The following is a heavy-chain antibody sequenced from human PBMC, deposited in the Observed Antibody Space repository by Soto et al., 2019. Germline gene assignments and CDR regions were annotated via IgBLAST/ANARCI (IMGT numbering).Heavy chain of an antibody. J-gene: IGHJ5*02. CDR2: TYSRSKWYN. CDR3: AKGDNLGPKTGYAFDP. V-gene: IGHV6-1*01. Sequence: PSQTLSLTCAISGDSVSSNTASWNWIRQSPSRGLEWLGRTYSRSKWYNDYAVSVKSRIIINQDTSNNQFSLQLNSVTPEDTAVYFCAKGDNLGPKTGYAFDPWGQGIMVTVSS. D-gene: IGHD5-12*01. CDR1: GDSVSSNTAS.